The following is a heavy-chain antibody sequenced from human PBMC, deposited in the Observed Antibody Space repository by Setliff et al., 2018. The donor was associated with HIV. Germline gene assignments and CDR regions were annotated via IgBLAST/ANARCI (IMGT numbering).Heavy chain of an antibody. D-gene: IGHD6-6*01. J-gene: IGHJ4*02. CDR2: MNPHSGKV. CDR3: VTGSAARPFDY. Sequence: ASVKVSCKASGDTFTSYEINWVRQATGQGLEWMGWMNPHSGKVGHAQKFQGRVTMTEDTSTDTAYMELSSLRSEDTAVYYYVTGSAARPFDYWGQGTMVTVSS. CDR1: GDTFTSYE. V-gene: IGHV1-8*01.